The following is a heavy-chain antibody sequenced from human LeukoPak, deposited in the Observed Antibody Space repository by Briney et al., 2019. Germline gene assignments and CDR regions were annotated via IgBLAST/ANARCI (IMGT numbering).Heavy chain of an antibody. V-gene: IGHV3-23*01. CDR2: IIGSGSST. Sequence: PGGSLRLSCAASGFTFSSYAMSWVRQAPGKGLEWVSAIIGSGSSTYYADSVKGRFTISRDNSKNTLFLQMNSLGAEDTAVYYCASGNSHAFDIWGQGTMVTVSS. J-gene: IGHJ3*02. CDR1: GFTFSSYA. D-gene: IGHD6-25*01. CDR3: ASGNSHAFDI.